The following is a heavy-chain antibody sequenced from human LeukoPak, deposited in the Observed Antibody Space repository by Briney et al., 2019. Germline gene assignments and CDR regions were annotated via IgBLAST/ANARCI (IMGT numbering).Heavy chain of an antibody. D-gene: IGHD1-26*01. Sequence: SETLSLTCNVTSGSINRSSYYWVWIRQPPGKGLEWIGSIYYSGNTYYNPSLKSRVTISVDTSKNQFSLKLSSVTAADTAMYYCAKSGGYGLIDYWGQGTLVTVSS. CDR1: SGSINRSSYY. CDR2: IYYSGNT. V-gene: IGHV4-39*01. CDR3: AKSGGYGLIDY. J-gene: IGHJ4*02.